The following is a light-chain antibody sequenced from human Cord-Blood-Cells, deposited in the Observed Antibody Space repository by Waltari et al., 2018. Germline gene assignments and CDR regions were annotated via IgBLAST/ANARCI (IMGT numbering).Light chain of an antibody. V-gene: IGLV2-11*01. Sequence: QSALTQPRSVSGSPGQSVTISCTGTSSDVGGYNYVSCYQQHPGKAPKLMIYDVSKRPSVVPDRFSGSKSGNTASLTISGLQAEDEADYYCCSDAGSYTFVFGTGTKVTVL. CDR2: DVS. CDR3: CSDAGSYTFV. CDR1: SSDVGGYNY. J-gene: IGLJ1*01.